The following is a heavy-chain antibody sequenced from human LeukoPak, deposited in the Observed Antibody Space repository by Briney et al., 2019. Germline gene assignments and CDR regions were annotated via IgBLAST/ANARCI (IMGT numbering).Heavy chain of an antibody. CDR2: ISSSSSYI. J-gene: IGHJ6*02. V-gene: IGHV3-21*01. D-gene: IGHD4-17*01. CDR3: ARALYGDYYYGMDV. Sequence: GGTLRLSCAASGFTFSSYSMNWVRQAPGKGLEWVSSISSSSSYIYYADSVKGRFTISRDNAKNSPYLQMNSLRAEDTAVYYCARALYGDYYYGMDVWGQGTTVTVSS. CDR1: GFTFSSYS.